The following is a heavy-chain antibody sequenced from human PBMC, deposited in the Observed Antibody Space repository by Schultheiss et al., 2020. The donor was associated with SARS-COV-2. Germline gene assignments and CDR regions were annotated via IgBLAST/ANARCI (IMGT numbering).Heavy chain of an antibody. V-gene: IGHV3-74*01. Sequence: GGSLRLSCAASGFTFSSYWMHWVRQAPGKGLVWVSRINSDGSSTSYADSVKGRFTISRDNSKNTLYLQMNSLRAEDTAVYYCARDGSSSSWYVYGGTYYYYYYGMDVWGQGTTVTVSS. CDR2: INSDGSST. D-gene: IGHD6-13*01. CDR1: GFTFSSYW. J-gene: IGHJ6*02. CDR3: ARDGSSSSWYVYGGTYYYYYYGMDV.